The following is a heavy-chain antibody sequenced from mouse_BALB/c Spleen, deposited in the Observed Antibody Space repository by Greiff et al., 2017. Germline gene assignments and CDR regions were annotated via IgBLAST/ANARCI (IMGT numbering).Heavy chain of an antibody. CDR3: ARRDATAPAMDY. D-gene: IGHD1-2*01. CDR2: ISSGSSTI. Sequence: EVKVVESGGGLVQPGGSRKLSCAASGFTFSSFGMHWVRQAPEKGLEWVAYISSGSSTIYYADTVKGRFTISRDNPKNTLFLQMTSLRSEDTAMYYCARRDATAPAMDYWGQGTSVTVSS. V-gene: IGHV5-17*02. J-gene: IGHJ4*01. CDR1: GFTFSSFG.